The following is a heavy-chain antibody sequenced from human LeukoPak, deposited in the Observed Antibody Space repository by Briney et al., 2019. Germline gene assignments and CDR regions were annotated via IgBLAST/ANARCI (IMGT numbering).Heavy chain of an antibody. D-gene: IGHD5-18*01. CDR2: IYYSGST. J-gene: IGHJ4*02. V-gene: IGHV4-59*01. Sequence: PSENLSLTCTVSGGSISSYYWSWIRQPPGKGLEWIGYIYYSGSTNYNPSLKSRVTISVDTSKNQFSLKLSSVTAADTAVYYCARDAGYGYGYSWGQGTLVTVS. CDR1: GGSISSYY. CDR3: ARDAGYGYGYS.